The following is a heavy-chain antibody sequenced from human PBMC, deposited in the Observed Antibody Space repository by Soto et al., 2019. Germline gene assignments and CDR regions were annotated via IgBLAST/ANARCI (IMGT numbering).Heavy chain of an antibody. CDR3: ARDTDHTIFGVVAADAFHV. V-gene: IGHV1-18*01. CDR1: GYTFTSYG. Sequence: QVQLVQSGAEVKKPGASVKVSCKASGYTFTSYGISWVRQAPGEGLEWMGWISAYNSATNYAQKFQGRVTMTTDTSTSTAYMERRSLRSDDTAVYYCARDTDHTIFGVVAADAFHVWGQGTMVTVSS. CDR2: ISAYNSAT. D-gene: IGHD3-3*01. J-gene: IGHJ3*01.